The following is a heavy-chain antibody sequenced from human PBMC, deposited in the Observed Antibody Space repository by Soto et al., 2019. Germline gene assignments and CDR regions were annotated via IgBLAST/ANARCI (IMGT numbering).Heavy chain of an antibody. J-gene: IGHJ4*02. V-gene: IGHV4-4*07. D-gene: IGHD3-16*02. CDR3: ARESVSGTYRFDS. Sequence: SETLSLTCTVSGDSLSTYYWSWIRQPAGERLEWIGRIHDTGRTNYNPSLKSRVTMSVDTSKNQFSLRVNSVTAADTAVYYCARESVSGTYRFDSWGQGTLVTAPQ. CDR1: GDSLSTYY. CDR2: IHDTGRT.